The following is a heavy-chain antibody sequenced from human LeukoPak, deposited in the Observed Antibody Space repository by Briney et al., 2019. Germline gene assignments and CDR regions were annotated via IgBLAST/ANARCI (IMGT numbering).Heavy chain of an antibody. D-gene: IGHD5-24*01. V-gene: IGHV4-61*08. CDR1: GGSVSTAGYY. Sequence: SETLSLSCTVSGGSVSTAGYYWTWIRQPPGMRLEWVGYFYSSGTTDYNPSLKSRLTMSVDTSKNQFSLKLSSVTAADTAVYYCARGRSRDGYNYDYWGQGTLVTVSS. CDR2: FYSSGTT. CDR3: ARGRSRDGYNYDY. J-gene: IGHJ4*02.